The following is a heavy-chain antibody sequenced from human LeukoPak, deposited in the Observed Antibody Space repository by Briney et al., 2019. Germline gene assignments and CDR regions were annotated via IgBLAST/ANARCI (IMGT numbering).Heavy chain of an antibody. Sequence: GAPVKVSCKASGYTFTSYDINWVRQATGQGLEWMGWMNPNSGNTGYAQKFQGRVTMTRNTSISTAYMELSSLRSEDTAVYYCARDPAYSFNWFDPWGQGTLVTVSS. CDR3: ARDPAYSFNWFDP. CDR1: GYTFTSYD. J-gene: IGHJ5*02. CDR2: MNPNSGNT. D-gene: IGHD5-18*01. V-gene: IGHV1-8*01.